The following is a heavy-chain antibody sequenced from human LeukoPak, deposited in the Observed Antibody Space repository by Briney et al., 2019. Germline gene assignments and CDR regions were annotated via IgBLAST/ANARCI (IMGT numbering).Heavy chain of an antibody. CDR3: AKEGVTPFDY. CDR1: GFTFSSYA. V-gene: IGHV3-23*01. CDR2: ISRSGNNT. J-gene: IGHJ4*02. D-gene: IGHD3-10*01. Sequence: GGSLRLSCAASGFTFSSYAMSWFRQAPGKGREWVSAISRSGNNTYYTDSVRGRFTISRDNSKHTLYLQMNSLRAEDTALYYCAKEGVTPFDYWGQGTLVTVSS.